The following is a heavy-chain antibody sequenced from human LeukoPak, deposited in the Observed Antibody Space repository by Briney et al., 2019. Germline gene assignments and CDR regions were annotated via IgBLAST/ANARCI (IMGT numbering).Heavy chain of an antibody. CDR3: ARVYYYYMDV. J-gene: IGHJ6*03. CDR1: GGSFSGYY. CDR2: INHSGST. Sequence: SETLSLTCAVYGGSFSGYYWSWIRQPPGKGLEWIGEINHSGSTNYNPSLKSRVTISVDTPKNQFSLKLSSVTAADTAVYYCARVYYYYMDVWGKGTTVTVSS. V-gene: IGHV4-34*01.